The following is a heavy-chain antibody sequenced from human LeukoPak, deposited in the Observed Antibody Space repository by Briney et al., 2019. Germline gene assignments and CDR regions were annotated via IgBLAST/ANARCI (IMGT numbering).Heavy chain of an antibody. D-gene: IGHD3-9*01. Sequence: GGSLRLSCTASGFTVSNNYMTWVRQAPGKGLEWVSVIYSGGSTYYADSVKGRFAISRDKSNDTLYLQMNSLRAEDTAVYYCARERMTYYDILTGSFRGNYYYMDVWGKGTTVTVSS. CDR1: GFTVSNNY. V-gene: IGHV3-66*01. CDR2: IYSGGST. CDR3: ARERMTYYDILTGSFRGNYYYMDV. J-gene: IGHJ6*03.